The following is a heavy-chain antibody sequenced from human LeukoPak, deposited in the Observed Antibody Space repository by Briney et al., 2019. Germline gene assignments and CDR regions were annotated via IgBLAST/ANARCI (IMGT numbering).Heavy chain of an antibody. J-gene: IGHJ4*02. CDR2: IYYSGST. V-gene: IGHV4-59*01. D-gene: IGHD6-13*01. CDR3: ARDGSSSWYCFDY. Sequence: SETLSPTCTVSCRSINNYYGSWIRQPPGTGLEWIGFIYYSGSTNYNPSLKSRVTISVDTSKNQFSLKLSSVNAADTAVYYCARDGSSSWYCFDYGGRGTLVTVSS. CDR1: CRSINNYY.